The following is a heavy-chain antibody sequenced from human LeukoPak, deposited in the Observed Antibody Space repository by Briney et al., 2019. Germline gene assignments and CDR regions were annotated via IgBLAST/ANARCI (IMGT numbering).Heavy chain of an antibody. D-gene: IGHD2/OR15-2a*01. V-gene: IGHV1-46*01. CDR3: AILTGLEGTTY. CDR2: INPSGGST. Sequence: ASVKVSCKASGYTFTSYYMHWVRQAPGQGLEWMGIINPSGGSTSYAQKFQGRVTMTRDMSTSTVYMELSSLRSEDTAVYYCAILTGLEGTTYWGQGTLVTVSS. CDR1: GYTFTSYY. J-gene: IGHJ4*02.